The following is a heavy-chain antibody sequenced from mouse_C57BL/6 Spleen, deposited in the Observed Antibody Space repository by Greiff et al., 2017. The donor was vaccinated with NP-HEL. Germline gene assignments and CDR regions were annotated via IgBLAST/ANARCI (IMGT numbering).Heavy chain of an antibody. J-gene: IGHJ2*01. CDR3: TRLEN. Sequence: EVQLHQSGPELVKPGASVKISCKASGYTFTDYYMNWVKQSNGKSLEWIGDINPNNGGTRYNQKFKGKATLTVDKSSSTDYMELRILTSEDSAVYYCTRLENWGQGTTLTVSS. V-gene: IGHV1-26*01. CDR2: INPNNGGT. CDR1: GYTFTDYY.